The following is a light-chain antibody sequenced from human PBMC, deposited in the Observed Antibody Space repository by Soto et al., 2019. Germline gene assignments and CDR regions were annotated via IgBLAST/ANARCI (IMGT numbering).Light chain of an antibody. Sequence: DIQMTQSPSSLSAFVGDSVTMSCRASQGIHNFLAWYQHKPGKAPKLLIFGASTLHSGVPSRFSGSRSGTDFTLTITNLQPEDVATYYCQMYAMDPPGAFGHGTKVDI. CDR2: GAS. V-gene: IGKV1-27*01. CDR1: QGIHNF. CDR3: QMYAMDPPGA. J-gene: IGKJ3*01.